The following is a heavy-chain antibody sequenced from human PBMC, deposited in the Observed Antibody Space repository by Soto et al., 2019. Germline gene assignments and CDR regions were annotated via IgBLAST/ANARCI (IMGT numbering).Heavy chain of an antibody. J-gene: IGHJ3*02. Sequence: PGGCLRLSCAASGFSVSSKYMDCGPRAAGKGLDCVSVMLSGRSTCFADSVAGRFTVSRDNSKNTLYLPMNSLRAEDTALYSCARDTGYYYDSSRHYGAFDIWGRRTMVTVSS. CDR2: MLSGRST. V-gene: IGHV3-53*01. CDR1: GFSVSSKY. D-gene: IGHD3-22*01. CDR3: ARDTGYYYDSSRHYGAFDI.